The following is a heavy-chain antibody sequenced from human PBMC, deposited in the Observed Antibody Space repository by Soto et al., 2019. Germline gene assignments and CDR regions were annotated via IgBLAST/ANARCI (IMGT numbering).Heavy chain of an antibody. CDR2: IRSKAYGGTA. CDR3: SRELGTVAGDH. J-gene: IGHJ5*02. V-gene: IGHV3-49*03. D-gene: IGHD6-19*01. CDR1: GFRFGDYA. Sequence: GGSLRLSCTGSGFRFGDYAMSWFRQATGKGLEWIGFIRSKAYGGTAEYAASVEGRFIISRDDSKSIVDLQMSSLETEDTAVYYCSRELGTVAGDHWGQGTQVTVSS.